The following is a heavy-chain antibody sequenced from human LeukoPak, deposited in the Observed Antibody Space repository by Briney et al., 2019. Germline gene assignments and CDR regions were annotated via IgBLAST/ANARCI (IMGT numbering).Heavy chain of an antibody. D-gene: IGHD6-13*01. V-gene: IGHV4-59*08. J-gene: IGHJ5*02. CDR2: IYYGGST. CDR3: ARLGIAAAANWFDP. Sequence: SETLSLTCTVSAGSLSSYYWSWIRQPPGKGLEWIGYIYYGGSTYYNPSLNSRVTISVDTSKNQFSLKLSSVTAADTAVYYCARLGIAAAANWFDPWGQGTLVTVSS. CDR1: AGSLSSYY.